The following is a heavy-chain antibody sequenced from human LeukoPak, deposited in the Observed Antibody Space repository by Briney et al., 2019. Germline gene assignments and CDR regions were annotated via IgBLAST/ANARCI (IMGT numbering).Heavy chain of an antibody. V-gene: IGHV3-23*01. CDR3: ARDRGVGNWYFGL. CDR2: ISGSGGST. Sequence: GGSLRLSCAASGFTFSSYVMSGVGQAPGRGVEGVSAISGSGGSTYYADSVKGRFTISRDNTTTTLYLQMNSLRAEDTAVYYCARDRGVGNWYFGLWGRGTLVIVSS. D-gene: IGHD3-10*01. J-gene: IGHJ2*01. CDR1: GFTFSSYV.